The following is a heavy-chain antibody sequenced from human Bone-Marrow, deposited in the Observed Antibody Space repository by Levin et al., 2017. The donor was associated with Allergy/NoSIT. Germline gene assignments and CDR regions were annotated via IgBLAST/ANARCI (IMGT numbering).Heavy chain of an antibody. D-gene: IGHD2-15*01. J-gene: IGHJ5*02. CDR3: ARDAVIKDDEILSASSVVAWFDP. CDR2: INPNSGGT. CDR1: GYTFTGYY. Sequence: ASVKVSCKASGYTFTGYYMHWVRQAPGQGLEWMGWINPNSGGTSYVQKFQGRINMTRDTSINTAYMELSSLRSDDTAIYYCARDAVIKDDEILSASSVVAWFDPWGQGTLVTVSS. V-gene: IGHV1-2*02.